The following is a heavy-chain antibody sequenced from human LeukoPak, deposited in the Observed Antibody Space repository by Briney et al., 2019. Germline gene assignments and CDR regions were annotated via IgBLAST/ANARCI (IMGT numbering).Heavy chain of an antibody. D-gene: IGHD4-17*01. J-gene: IGHJ4*02. Sequence: PGGSLRLSCAASGFTFSSYSMNWVRQAPGHGLEWVSSISSSSSYIYYADSVKGRFTISRDNAKNSLYLQMNSLRAEDTAVYYCARDLASDYYGDSPFDYWGQGTLVTVSS. CDR1: GFTFSSYS. V-gene: IGHV3-21*01. CDR3: ARDLASDYYGDSPFDY. CDR2: ISSSSSYI.